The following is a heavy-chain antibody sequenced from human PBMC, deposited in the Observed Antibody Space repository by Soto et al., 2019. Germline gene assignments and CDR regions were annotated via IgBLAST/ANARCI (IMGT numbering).Heavy chain of an antibody. V-gene: IGHV3-53*01. CDR1: GFTVSSNY. D-gene: IGHD1-1*01. J-gene: IGHJ6*02. CDR2: IYSGGST. CDR3: ARDTTNYYGMGV. Sequence: PGGSLRLSCAASGFTVSSNYMSWVRQAPGKGLEWVSVIYSGGSTYYADSVKGRFTISRDNSKNTLYLQMNSLRAEDTAVYYCARDTTNYYGMGVWGQGTTVTVSS.